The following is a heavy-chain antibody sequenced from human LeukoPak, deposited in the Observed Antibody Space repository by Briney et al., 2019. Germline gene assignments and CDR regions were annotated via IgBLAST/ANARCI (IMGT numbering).Heavy chain of an antibody. CDR2: VSISSSIM. V-gene: IGHV3-48*03. CDR1: GFTFSSYN. Sequence: GGSLRLSCAASGFTFSSYNMNWVRQAPGKGLEWISYVSISSSIMYYADSVKGRFTISRDNAKSSLYLQTNSLRAEDTAVYYCTRTFSRDMDYWGQGTLVTVSS. D-gene: IGHD2/OR15-2a*01. J-gene: IGHJ4*02. CDR3: TRTFSRDMDY.